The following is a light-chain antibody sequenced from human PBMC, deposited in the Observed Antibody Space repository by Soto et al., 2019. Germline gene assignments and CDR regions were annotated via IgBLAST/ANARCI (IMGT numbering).Light chain of an antibody. CDR3: CSYAGSSNV. J-gene: IGLJ1*01. Sequence: QSALTQPPSASGSPGQSVAISCTGTSSDVGGYNYVSWYQQHPGKAPKLMIYEVNKRPSGVPDRFSGSKSGNTASLTVSGLQAEDDADYYCCSYAGSSNVFGTGTKVTVL. CDR1: SSDVGGYNY. CDR2: EVN. V-gene: IGLV2-8*01.